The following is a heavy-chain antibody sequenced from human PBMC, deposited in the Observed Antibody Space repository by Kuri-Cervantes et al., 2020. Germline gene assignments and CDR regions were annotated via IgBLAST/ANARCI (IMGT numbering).Heavy chain of an antibody. CDR2: ISYDGSNK. CDR1: GFTFSSYG. D-gene: IGHD4-17*01. J-gene: IGHJ6*02. Sequence: GGSLRLSCAASGFTFSSYGMHWVRQAPGKGLEWVAVISYDGSNKYYADSVKGRFTISRDNAENSLYLQMNSLRAEDTAVYYCAREGGYGDYIRDYGMDVWGQGTTVTVSS. V-gene: IGHV3-30*03. CDR3: AREGGYGDYIRDYGMDV.